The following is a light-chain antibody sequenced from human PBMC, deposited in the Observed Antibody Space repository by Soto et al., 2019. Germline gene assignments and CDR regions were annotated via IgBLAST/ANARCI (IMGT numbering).Light chain of an antibody. CDR2: KAS. CDR1: QSISFW. CDR3: QHYNSYSFT. V-gene: IGKV1-5*03. Sequence: DIPMTQSPSTLSASVGDRVTITCRASQSISFWLAWYQQKPGKAPKLLIYKASSLESGVPSRFSGSGSGTEFTLTISSLQPDDFATYYCQHYNSYSFTFGQGTKLEIK. J-gene: IGKJ2*01.